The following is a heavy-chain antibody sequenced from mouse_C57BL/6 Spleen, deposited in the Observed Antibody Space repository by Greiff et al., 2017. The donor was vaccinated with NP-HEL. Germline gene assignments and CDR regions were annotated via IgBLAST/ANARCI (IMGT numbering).Heavy chain of an antibody. Sequence: EVQGVESGGGLVKPGGSLKLSCAASGFTFSDYGMHWVRQAPEKGLEWVAYISSGSSTIYYADTVKGRFTISRDNAKNTLFLQMTSLRSEDTAMYYCARPFYYDYDEDAMDYWGQGTSVTVSS. D-gene: IGHD2-4*01. CDR3: ARPFYYDYDEDAMDY. J-gene: IGHJ4*01. V-gene: IGHV5-17*01. CDR2: ISSGSSTI. CDR1: GFTFSDYG.